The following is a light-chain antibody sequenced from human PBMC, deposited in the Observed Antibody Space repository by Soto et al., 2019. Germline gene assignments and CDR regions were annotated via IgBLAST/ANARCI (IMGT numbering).Light chain of an antibody. CDR3: QQYASSPLT. Sequence: EIVLTQSPGTLSLSPGERATLSCRASQSVGRDYLAWYQQKPGQAPRLLIYHVSNRATGIPDRFSGSGSGTDFTLTISRLEPEDFAEFYCQQYASSPLTFGGGTKVEIK. V-gene: IGKV3-20*01. CDR1: QSVGRDY. J-gene: IGKJ4*01. CDR2: HVS.